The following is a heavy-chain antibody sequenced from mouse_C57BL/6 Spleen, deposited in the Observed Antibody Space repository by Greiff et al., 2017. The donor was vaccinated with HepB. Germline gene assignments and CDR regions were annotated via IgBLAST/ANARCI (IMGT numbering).Heavy chain of an antibody. V-gene: IGHV1-81*01. CDR2: IYPRSGNT. CDR3: ARGGSHYYGSSYRGAMDY. Sequence: QVQLKESGAELARPGASVKLSCKASGYTFTSYGISWVKQRTGQGLEWIGEIYPRSGNTYYNEKFKGKATLTADNSSSTAYMELRSLTSEDSAVYFCARGGSHYYGSSYRGAMDYWGQGTSVTVSS. CDR1: GYTFTSYG. D-gene: IGHD1-1*01. J-gene: IGHJ4*01.